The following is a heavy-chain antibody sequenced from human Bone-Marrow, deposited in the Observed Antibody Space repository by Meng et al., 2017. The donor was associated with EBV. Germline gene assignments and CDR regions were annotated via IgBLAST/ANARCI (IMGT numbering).Heavy chain of an antibody. Sequence: QVQLVLPGAEVKKHGSSMKVSCKTSGGTFSSDAISWVRQAPGQGLEWMGGLIPMLGAPNYAQKFQDRVTIIADKSTSIHYMELSSLRSDDTAVYYCASESGRGYTPDYWGRGTLVTVSS. V-gene: IGHV1-69*06. J-gene: IGHJ4*02. CDR1: GGTFSSDA. CDR2: LIPMLGAP. CDR3: ASESGRGYTPDY. D-gene: IGHD3-10*01.